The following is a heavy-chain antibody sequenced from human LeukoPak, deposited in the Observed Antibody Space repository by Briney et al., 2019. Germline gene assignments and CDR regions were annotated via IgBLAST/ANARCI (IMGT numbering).Heavy chain of an antibody. CDR1: GFTFTSCA. CDR3: VRDRSYGSQYYYYIDV. D-gene: IGHD4-17*01. CDR2: ISAGSANI. Sequence: PGGSLRLSCTASGFTFTSCAMNWVRQTPGKGLEWVSYISAGSANIHYADSVKGRFTVSRDNAKNSLYLQMNSLTAEDTATYYCVRDRSYGSQYYYYIDVWGRGTTVTVSS. V-gene: IGHV3-48*01. J-gene: IGHJ6*03.